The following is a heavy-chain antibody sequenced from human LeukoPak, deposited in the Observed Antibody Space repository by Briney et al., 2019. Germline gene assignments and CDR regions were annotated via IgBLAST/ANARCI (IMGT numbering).Heavy chain of an antibody. D-gene: IGHD4-11*01. J-gene: IGHJ2*01. CDR1: GFTFSSYW. Sequence: PGGSLRLSCAASGFTFSSYWMHWVRQAPGKGLVWVSRINSDGSSTSYADSVKGRFTISRDNAKNTLYLQMNSLRAEDTAVYYCARGSVTGYWYFDLWGRGTLVTVSS. CDR3: ARGSVTGYWYFDL. V-gene: IGHV3-74*01. CDR2: INSDGSST.